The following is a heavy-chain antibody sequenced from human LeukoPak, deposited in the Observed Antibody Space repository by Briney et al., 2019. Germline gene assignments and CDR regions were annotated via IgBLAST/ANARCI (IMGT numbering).Heavy chain of an antibody. V-gene: IGHV3-21*01. CDR2: IGISSNKI. CDR3: AKSQYQLLYYFDY. CDR1: GFTLRSYT. J-gene: IGHJ4*02. Sequence: GGSLRLSCAASGFTLRSYTMNWVRQAPGKVLEWVSSIGISSNKIYYADSVKGRFTISRDNSKNTLYLQMNSLRAEDTAVYYCAKSQYQLLYYFDYWGQGTLVTVSS. D-gene: IGHD2-2*01.